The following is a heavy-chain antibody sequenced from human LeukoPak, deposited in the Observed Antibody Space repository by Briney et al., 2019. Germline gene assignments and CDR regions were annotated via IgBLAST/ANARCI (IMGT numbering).Heavy chain of an antibody. CDR2: IYYSGST. V-gene: IGHV4-59*12. CDR1: GVSISSYY. D-gene: IGHD3-3*01. CDR3: ARLTLHNYDFWSGTAYYYMDV. J-gene: IGHJ6*03. Sequence: SETLSRTCTVSGVSISSYYWSWIRQPPGKGLEWIGYIYYSGSTNYNPSLKSRVTISVDTSKNQFSLQLNSVTPEDTAVYYCARLTLHNYDFWSGTAYYYMDVWGKGTTVTVSS.